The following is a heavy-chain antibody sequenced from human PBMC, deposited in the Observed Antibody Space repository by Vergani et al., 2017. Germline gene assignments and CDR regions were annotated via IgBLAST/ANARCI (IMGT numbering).Heavy chain of an antibody. Sequence: QVQLVQSGAEVKKPGASVKVSCKASGYTFTSYYMHWVRQAPGQGLEWMGIINPSGGSTSYAQKFQGRVTMTRDTSTSTVYMELRSLRSEDTAVYYCAIGIAARIDAFDIWGQGTMVTVSS. CDR2: INPSGGST. CDR3: AIGIAARIDAFDI. D-gene: IGHD6-6*01. CDR1: GYTFTSYY. V-gene: IGHV1-46*01. J-gene: IGHJ3*02.